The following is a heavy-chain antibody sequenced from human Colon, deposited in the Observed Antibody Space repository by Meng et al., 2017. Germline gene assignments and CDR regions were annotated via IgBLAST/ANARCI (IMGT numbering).Heavy chain of an antibody. V-gene: IGHV4-4*02. CDR3: ASRYCSSTSCSVDP. D-gene: IGHD2-2*01. CDR2: IYHSGSA. CDR1: GGSISNSTW. J-gene: IGHJ5*02. Sequence: QVQLRESGPALVKPSETLSLTCAVSGGSISNSTWWTWVRQPPGKGLEWVGEIYHSGSANYNPSLKSRVSISVDTSKNQFSLKLSSVTAADTAVYYCASRYCSSTSCSVDPWGQGTLVTVSS.